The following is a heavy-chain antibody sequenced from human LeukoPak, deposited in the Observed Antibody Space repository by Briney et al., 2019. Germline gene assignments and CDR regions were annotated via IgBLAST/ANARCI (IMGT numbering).Heavy chain of an antibody. CDR2: SYPDDSDT. J-gene: IGHJ3*01. V-gene: IGHV5-51*01. CDR3: ARPNITSYYDSRGYDAFDV. D-gene: IGHD3-22*01. Sequence: GESLKISCKGSVDRFNAYWIAWVRQMPGKGLEWMGISYPDDSDTRYSPSFQGQVTISADKSVRTASLQWSSLKDSDTAMYYCARPNITSYYDSRGYDAFDVWGQGRMVTVSS. CDR1: VDRFNAYW.